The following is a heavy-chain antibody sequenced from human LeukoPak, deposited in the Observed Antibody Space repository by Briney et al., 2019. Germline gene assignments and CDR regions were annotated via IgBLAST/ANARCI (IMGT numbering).Heavy chain of an antibody. Sequence: GGSLRLSCAASGFTFSSYGMHWVRQASGKGLEWVAVIWYDGSNKYYADSVKGRFTISRDNSKNTLYLQMNSLRAEDTAVYYCAKDRDSGSYYASLLFDYWGQGTLVTVSS. V-gene: IGHV3-33*06. J-gene: IGHJ4*02. CDR3: AKDRDSGSYYASLLFDY. CDR2: IWYDGSNK. D-gene: IGHD1-26*01. CDR1: GFTFSSYG.